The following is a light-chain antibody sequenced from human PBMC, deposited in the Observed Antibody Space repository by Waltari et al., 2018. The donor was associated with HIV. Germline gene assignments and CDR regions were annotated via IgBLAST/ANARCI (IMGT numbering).Light chain of an antibody. Sequence: DIVMTQSPLFLPVTPGEPASISCRSSQSLLHSNGYNYLGWYLQKPGQSPQLLIYLGSNRAAGVPDRFGGSGSGTDFTLRISRVEAEDVGVYYCMQALQTPGTFGPGTKVEIK. J-gene: IGKJ3*01. V-gene: IGKV2-28*01. CDR3: MQALQTPGT. CDR1: QSLLHSNGYNY. CDR2: LGS.